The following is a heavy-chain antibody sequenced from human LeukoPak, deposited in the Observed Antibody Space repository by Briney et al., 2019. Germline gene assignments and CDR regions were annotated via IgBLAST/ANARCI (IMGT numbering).Heavy chain of an antibody. J-gene: IGHJ3*01. D-gene: IGHD2-21*02. Sequence: KSGESLKIFCKGSGYSFSSYWIGWVRQMPGEGLEWLGIIYPGDSGTRYSPYFQGQVTISADTSINTVYLQWSSLKASDTAMYYCARQIDGGDPEDCFDLWGQGTMVTVSS. CDR3: ARQIDGGDPEDCFDL. CDR2: IYPGDSGT. CDR1: GYSFSSYW. V-gene: IGHV5-51*01.